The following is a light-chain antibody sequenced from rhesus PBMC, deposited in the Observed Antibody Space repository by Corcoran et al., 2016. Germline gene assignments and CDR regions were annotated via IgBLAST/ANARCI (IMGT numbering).Light chain of an antibody. V-gene: IGKV1-43*01. CDR1: QDISTY. Sequence: DILMTQSPSSLSASAGDRATITCRASQDISTYLNWYQQRPGKAPQRLIYADSSLESGVPSRFCGSGSGTEFTLTISSLQSEDFATYYCLQYDSTPLTFGGGTNVEI. J-gene: IGKJ4*01. CDR2: ADS. CDR3: LQYDSTPLT.